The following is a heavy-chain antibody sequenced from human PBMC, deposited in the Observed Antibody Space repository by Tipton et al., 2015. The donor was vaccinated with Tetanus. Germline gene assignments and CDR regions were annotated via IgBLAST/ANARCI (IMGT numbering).Heavy chain of an antibody. V-gene: IGHV4-31*03. CDR1: GASINAGGYL. CDR2: IYYTALT. Sequence: TLSLTCPVSGASINAGGYLWTWVRQRPGKGLEWIGNIYYTALTSYTPSLNSRVTISVDTSKNHFSLNLTSVTAADTAVYFCARVLPVNRAGWGQGTLVTVSS. J-gene: IGHJ4*02. D-gene: IGHD4-17*01. CDR3: ARVLPVNRAG.